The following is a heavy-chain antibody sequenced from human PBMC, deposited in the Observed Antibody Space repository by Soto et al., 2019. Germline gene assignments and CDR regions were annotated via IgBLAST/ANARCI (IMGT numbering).Heavy chain of an antibody. CDR3: AREMATEGTFDY. CDR1: GGSISSYY. Sequence: SETLSLTCTVSGGSISSYYWSWIRQPPGKGLEWIGYIYYSGSTNYNPSLKSRVTISVDTSKNQFSLKLSSVTAADTAVYYCAREMATEGTFDYWGQGTLVTVSS. D-gene: IGHD5-12*01. V-gene: IGHV4-59*01. CDR2: IYYSGST. J-gene: IGHJ4*02.